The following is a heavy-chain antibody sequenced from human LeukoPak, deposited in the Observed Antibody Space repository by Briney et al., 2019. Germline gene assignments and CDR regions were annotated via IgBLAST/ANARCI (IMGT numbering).Heavy chain of an antibody. CDR3: ARVSGYGPNDFDY. Sequence: SETLSLTCTVSGGSISSYYWSWIRQPPGKGLEWDWDIYHSGSTNYNPSLKSRVTISVDTSKNQISLKLSSVTAADTAVYYCARVSGYGPNDFDYWGQGTLVTVSS. D-gene: IGHD3-10*01. J-gene: IGHJ4*02. V-gene: IGHV4-59*01. CDR2: IYHSGST. CDR1: GGSISSYY.